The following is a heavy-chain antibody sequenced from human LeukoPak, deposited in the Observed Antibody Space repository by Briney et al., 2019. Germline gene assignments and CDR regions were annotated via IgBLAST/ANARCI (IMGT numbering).Heavy chain of an antibody. CDR1: GGSFSGYY. CDR3: ARMGLGYYYDSSGYYPFDY. CDR2: INHSGST. J-gene: IGHJ4*02. Sequence: SETLSLTCAVYGGSFSGYYWSWIRQPPGKGLEWIGEINHSGSTNYNPSLKSRVTISVDTSKNQFSLNLSSVTAADTAVYYCARMGLGYYYDSSGYYPFDYWGQGTLVTVSS. D-gene: IGHD3-22*01. V-gene: IGHV4-34*01.